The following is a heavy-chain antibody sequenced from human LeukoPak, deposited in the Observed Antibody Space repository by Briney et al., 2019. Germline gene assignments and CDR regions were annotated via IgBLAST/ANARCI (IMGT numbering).Heavy chain of an antibody. CDR3: ARVGVGATPDNWFDP. D-gene: IGHD1-26*01. J-gene: IGHJ5*02. Sequence: GSLRLSCAASGFTFSDYYMSWIRQPPGKGLEWIGYIYYSGSTNYNPSLKSRVTISVDTSKNQFSLKLSSVTAADTAVYYCARVGVGATPDNWFDPWGQGTLVTVSS. V-gene: IGHV4-59*01. CDR1: GFTFSDYY. CDR2: IYYSGST.